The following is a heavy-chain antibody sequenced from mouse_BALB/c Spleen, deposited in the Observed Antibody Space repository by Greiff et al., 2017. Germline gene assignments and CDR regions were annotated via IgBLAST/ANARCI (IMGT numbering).Heavy chain of an antibody. V-gene: IGHV14-3*02. D-gene: IGHD2-4*01. CDR1: GFNIKDTY. CDR2: IDPANGNT. J-gene: IGHJ4*01. CDR3: AVYDYDGYAMDY. Sequence: VQLQQSGAELVKPGASVKLSCTASGFNIKDTYMHWVKQRPEQGLEWIGRIDPANGNTKYDPKFQGKATITADTSSNTAYLQLSSLTSEDTAVYYCAVYDYDGYAMDYWGQGTSVTVSS.